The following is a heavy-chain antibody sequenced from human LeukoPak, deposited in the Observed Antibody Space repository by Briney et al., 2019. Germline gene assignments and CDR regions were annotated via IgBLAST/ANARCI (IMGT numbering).Heavy chain of an antibody. CDR1: GXTFSSYA. Sequence: GGSLRLSCAASGXTFSSYAMSWVRQAPGKGLEWVSAISGSGGSTYYADSVKGRFTISRDNSKNTLYLQMNSLRAGDTAVYYCAKCPTRGYSYGYLDYWGQGTLVTVSS. D-gene: IGHD5-18*01. J-gene: IGHJ4*02. V-gene: IGHV3-23*01. CDR2: ISGSGGST. CDR3: AKCPTRGYSYGYLDY.